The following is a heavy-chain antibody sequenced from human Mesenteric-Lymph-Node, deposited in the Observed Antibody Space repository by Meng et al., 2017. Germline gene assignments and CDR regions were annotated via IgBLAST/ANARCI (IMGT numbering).Heavy chain of an antibody. V-gene: IGHV3-23*01. CDR1: GFTFSSYS. Sequence: GESLKISCAASGFTFSSYSMNWVRQAPGKGLEWVSAISGSGGSTYYADSVKGRFTISRDNSKNTLYLQMNSLRAEDTAVYYCAKLEEGYPVNYWGQGTLVTVSS. J-gene: IGHJ4*02. CDR2: ISGSGGST. CDR3: AKLEEGYPVNY. D-gene: IGHD1-1*01.